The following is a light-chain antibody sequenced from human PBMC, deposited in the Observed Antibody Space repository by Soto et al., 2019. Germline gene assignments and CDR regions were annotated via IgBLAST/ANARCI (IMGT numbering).Light chain of an antibody. CDR2: DVT. V-gene: IGLV2-14*03. J-gene: IGLJ1*01. CDR1: SSDVGGFNY. CDR3: NSNTSSSTYV. Sequence: QSALTQPASVSGSPGQSITISCTGTSSDVGGFNYVSWYQQHPGKAPKLMIYDVTNPPSGVSYRFSGSKSRKTASLTSSGLQAEEEAAYYRNSNTSSSTYVVGTGTKLTVL.